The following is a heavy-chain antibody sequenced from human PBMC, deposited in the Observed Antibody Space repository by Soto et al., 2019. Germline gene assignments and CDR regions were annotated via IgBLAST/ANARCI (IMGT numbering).Heavy chain of an antibody. CDR2: IWYDGSNK. CDR3: ARDSDSSGLAY. Sequence: QVQLVESGGGVVQPGRSLRLSCAASGFTFSTYGMHWVRQAPGKGLELVAVIWYDGSNKYYADSVKGRFTISRDNSKNTLYLQMNGLRADVTAVYYCARDSDSSGLAYWGQGSLVTVSS. D-gene: IGHD3-22*01. J-gene: IGHJ4*02. CDR1: GFTFSTYG. V-gene: IGHV3-33*01.